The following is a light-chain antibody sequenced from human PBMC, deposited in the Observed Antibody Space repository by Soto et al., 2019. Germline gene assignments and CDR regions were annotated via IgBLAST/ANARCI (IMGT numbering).Light chain of an antibody. V-gene: IGLV3-25*02. Sequence: SYELTQPPSMSVSPGQTAVITCSGDALPRQYVYWFKQKPGQAPVLVIYQDTRRPSTIPARFSGSASGTTVTLTISEVQADDEADYYCQSADTSGNIEVFGPGTQLTVL. J-gene: IGLJ1*01. CDR2: QDT. CDR1: ALPRQY. CDR3: QSADTSGNIEV.